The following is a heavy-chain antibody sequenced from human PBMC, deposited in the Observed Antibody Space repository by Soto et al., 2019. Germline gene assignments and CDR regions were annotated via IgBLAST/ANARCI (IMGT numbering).Heavy chain of an antibody. CDR1: GFSISSGFY. V-gene: IGHV4-38-2*02. D-gene: IGHD6-13*01. CDR2: IYHSGTT. Sequence: SLTCNVSGFSISSGFYWGWVRQPPGKGLEWIGAIYHSGTTYFNPSLKSRVTMAIDTSKNQFSLSLASVAAADTAMYYCARGMNPQDYWGQGTLVTVSS. CDR3: ARGMNPQDY. J-gene: IGHJ4*02.